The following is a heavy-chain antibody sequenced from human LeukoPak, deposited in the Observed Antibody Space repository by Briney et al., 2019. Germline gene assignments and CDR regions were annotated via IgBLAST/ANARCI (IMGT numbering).Heavy chain of an antibody. CDR2: ISYTGST. J-gene: IGHJ4*02. V-gene: IGHV4-59*01. CDR1: GGSISSYY. D-gene: IGHD1-1*01. Sequence: KPSDTLSLTCTVSGGSISSYYWSWIRQSPGKGLEWIGYISYTGSTNYNPSLSSRVTISLDTSKNQFSLKLTSVTAADTAIYSCARDKSLGGNWYGNDYWGQGTLVTVSS. CDR3: ARDKSLGGNWYGNDY.